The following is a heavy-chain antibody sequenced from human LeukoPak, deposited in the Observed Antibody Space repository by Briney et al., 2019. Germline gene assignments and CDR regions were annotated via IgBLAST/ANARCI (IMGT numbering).Heavy chain of an antibody. Sequence: SETLSLTCTVSGGSITSYYWSWIRQPPGKGLEWIGYIYYSGSTDYNPSLKSRVTISVDTSKNQFSLNLSSVTAADTVVYYCARAGSMFGVLVFDYWGQGTLVTVSS. CDR1: GGSITSYY. CDR2: IYYSGST. D-gene: IGHD3-3*01. CDR3: ARAGSMFGVLVFDY. V-gene: IGHV4-59*01. J-gene: IGHJ4*02.